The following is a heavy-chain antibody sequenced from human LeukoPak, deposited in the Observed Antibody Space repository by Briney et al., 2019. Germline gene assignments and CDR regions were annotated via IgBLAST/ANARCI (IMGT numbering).Heavy chain of an antibody. CDR3: ARGLLGYCSGGSCRPALDY. J-gene: IGHJ4*02. D-gene: IGHD2-15*01. CDR2: IYYSGST. Sequence: PSETLSFTCTVSGGSISSSSYYWGWIRQPPGKGLEWIGSIYYSGSTYYNPSLKSRVTISVDTSKNQFSLKLSSVTAADTAVYYCARGLLGYCSGGSCRPALDYWGQGTLVTVSS. CDR1: GGSISSSSYY. V-gene: IGHV4-39*01.